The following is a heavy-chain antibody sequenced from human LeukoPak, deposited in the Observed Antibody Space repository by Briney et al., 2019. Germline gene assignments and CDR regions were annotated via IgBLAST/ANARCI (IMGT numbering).Heavy chain of an antibody. Sequence: GGSLRLSCAASGFTFSIYAMSWVRQSPGKGLDWVSTISNSGGSTDYADSVKGRFTISRDNSRNTLYLQMNSLRAEDTAVYYCAKSSSSWTNWFDPWGQGTLVTVSS. CDR3: AKSSSSWTNWFDP. CDR1: GFTFSIYA. V-gene: IGHV3-23*01. CDR2: ISNSGGST. D-gene: IGHD6-13*01. J-gene: IGHJ5*02.